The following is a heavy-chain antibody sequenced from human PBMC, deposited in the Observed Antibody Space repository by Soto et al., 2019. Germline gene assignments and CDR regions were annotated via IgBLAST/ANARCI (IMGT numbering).Heavy chain of an antibody. J-gene: IGHJ4*02. D-gene: IGHD2-2*02. CDR1: GGSISSYY. Sequence: SETLSLTCTVSGGSISSYYWSWIRQPPGKGLEWIGYIYYSGSTNYNPSLKSRVTISVDTSKNQFSLKLSSVTAADTAVYYCAGIGYCSSTSCYTFDYWGQGTLVTVSS. CDR2: IYYSGST. V-gene: IGHV4-59*01. CDR3: AGIGYCSSTSCYTFDY.